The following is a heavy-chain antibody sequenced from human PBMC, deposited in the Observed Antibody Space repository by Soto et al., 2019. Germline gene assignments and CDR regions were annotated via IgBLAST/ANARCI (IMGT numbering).Heavy chain of an antibody. V-gene: IGHV3-21*01. CDR1: GCTFSSYN. J-gene: IGHJ6*02. D-gene: IGHD3-3*01. CDR2: ISSSSSYI. Sequence: PWWSLRLSCAASGCTFSSYNMNWVRQAPGKGLEWVSSISSSSSYIYYADSVKGRSTISTDDAKNSLYLQMNSLRAEDTAVYHCARDLLEMSTISHYYGMDVWGQGTTVTVSS. CDR3: ARDLLEMSTISHYYGMDV.